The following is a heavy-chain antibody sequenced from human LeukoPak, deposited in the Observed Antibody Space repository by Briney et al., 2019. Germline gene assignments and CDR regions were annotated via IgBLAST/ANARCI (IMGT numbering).Heavy chain of an antibody. CDR3: AREGSSSSESAGNIDY. D-gene: IGHD6-6*01. J-gene: IGHJ4*02. CDR1: GYTFTSYY. CDR2: INPSGGST. Sequence: ASVKVSCKASGYTFTSYYMHWVRQAPGQGLEWMGIINPSGGSTSYAQKFQGRVTMTRNTSTSTVYMELSSLRSEDTAVYYCAREGSSSSESAGNIDYWGQGTLVTVSS. V-gene: IGHV1-46*01.